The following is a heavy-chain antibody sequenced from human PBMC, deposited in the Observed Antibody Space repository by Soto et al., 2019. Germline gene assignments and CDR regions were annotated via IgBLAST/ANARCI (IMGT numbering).Heavy chain of an antibody. J-gene: IGHJ4*02. V-gene: IGHV4-34*02. CDR1: GGPLSGYY. D-gene: IGHD2-21*02. CDR3: ASRTAY. CDR2: IHHSGST. Sequence: QVQLQQWGAGLLKPSETLSLTCAVQGGPLSGYYWNWIRQSPGRGLEWIGEIHHSGSTNYNPSLKSRVTISGDPSKNQFSLKLTSVTAADAAVYYCASRTAYWGQGTLVTVSS.